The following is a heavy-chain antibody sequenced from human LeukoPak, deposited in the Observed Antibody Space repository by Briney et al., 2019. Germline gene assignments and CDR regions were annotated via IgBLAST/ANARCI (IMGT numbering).Heavy chain of an antibody. CDR2: IRSKANSYAT. V-gene: IGHV3-73*01. CDR3: TRHGLGYCSSTSCYTDYYYYGMDV. CDR1: GFTFSGSA. D-gene: IGHD2-2*02. Sequence: GGSLRLSCAASGFTFSGSAMPWVRQASGKGLEWVGRIRSKANSYATAYAASVKGRFTISRDDSKNTAYLQMNSLKTEDTAVYYCTRHGLGYCSSTSCYTDYYYYGMDVWGQGTTVTVSS. J-gene: IGHJ6*02.